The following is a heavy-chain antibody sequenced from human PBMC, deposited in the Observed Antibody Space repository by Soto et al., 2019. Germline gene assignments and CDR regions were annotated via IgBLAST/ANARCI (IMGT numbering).Heavy chain of an antibody. J-gene: IGHJ4*02. CDR3: AKDFSLDYYGSGSYIDY. D-gene: IGHD3-10*01. CDR2: ISWNSGSI. V-gene: IGHV3-9*01. Sequence: GGSLRLSCAASGFTFDDYAMHWVRQAPGKGLEWVSGISWNSGSIGYADSVKGRFTISRDNAKNSLYLQMNSLRAEDTALYYCAKDFSLDYYGSGSYIDYWGQGTLVTVSS. CDR1: GFTFDDYA.